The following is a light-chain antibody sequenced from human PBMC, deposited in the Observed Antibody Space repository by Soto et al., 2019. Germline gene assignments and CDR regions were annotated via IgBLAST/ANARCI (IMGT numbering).Light chain of an antibody. CDR1: QSVRSY. J-gene: IGKJ5*01. Sequence: EIVLTQSPATLSLSPGERATLSCRASQSVRSYLAWYQQKPGQAPRLLIYDTYNRATATPARFSGSGSETDFTLTISSLEPEDFAVYYCQQRYSWPPVTFGQGTRLEMK. CDR3: QQRYSWPPVT. V-gene: IGKV3-11*01. CDR2: DTY.